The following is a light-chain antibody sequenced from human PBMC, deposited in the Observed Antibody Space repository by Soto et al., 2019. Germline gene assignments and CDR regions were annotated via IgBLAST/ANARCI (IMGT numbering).Light chain of an antibody. J-gene: IGLJ1*01. CDR2: EVS. CDR3: NSQTRSGIRV. V-gene: IGLV2-14*01. Sequence: QSVLTQPASVSGSPGQSITISCTGTSSNVGNNNHVSWYQHHPGKAPKLMIYEVSYRPSGVSNRFSATNSGYTASLTISGRQAEDEADYYCNSQTRSGIRVFGTGTKLTVL. CDR1: SSNVGNNNH.